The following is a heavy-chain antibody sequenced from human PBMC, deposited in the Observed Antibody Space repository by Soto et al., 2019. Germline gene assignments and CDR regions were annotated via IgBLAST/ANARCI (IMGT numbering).Heavy chain of an antibody. Sequence: VQLVESGGSLVQPGGSLRLSCAASGFTFSSYWMTWVRQAPGKGLEWVAIISQDGSQTYYLDSVKGRFTISRDNAKNSLYLQMNSLRAEDTAVYYCTRDRPGNTNWRWGQGSLVTVSS. CDR1: GFTFSSYW. CDR3: TRDRPGNTNWR. D-gene: IGHD2-2*01. CDR2: ISQDGSQT. V-gene: IGHV3-7*01. J-gene: IGHJ4*02.